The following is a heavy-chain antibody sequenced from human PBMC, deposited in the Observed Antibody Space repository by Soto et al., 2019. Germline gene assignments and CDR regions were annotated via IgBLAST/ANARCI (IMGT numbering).Heavy chain of an antibody. Sequence: QITLKESGPTLVKPTQTLTLTCTFSGFSLSTSGVGVGWIRQPPGKALEWLALIYWDDDKRYGPSLKTRLTTTNDTSKNQVVLTITDMDPVDTATDDCAHANSSSAFDYWGQGTLVTVSS. V-gene: IGHV2-5*05. CDR1: GFSLSTSGVG. CDR3: AHANSSSAFDY. CDR2: IYWDDDK. J-gene: IGHJ4*02. D-gene: IGHD6-13*01.